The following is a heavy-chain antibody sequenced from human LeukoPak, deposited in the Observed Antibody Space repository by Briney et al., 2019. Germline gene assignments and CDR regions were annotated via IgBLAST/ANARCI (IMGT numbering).Heavy chain of an antibody. Sequence: SVKVSCKASGGTFSSYAISWVRQAPGQGLEWMGGIIPIFGTANYAQKFQGRVTITADESTSTAYMELSSLRSEDTAVYYCARVTRGDLIFDYWGQRTLVTVSS. J-gene: IGHJ4*02. CDR1: GGTFSSYA. D-gene: IGHD2-21*02. CDR2: IIPIFGTA. CDR3: ARVTRGDLIFDY. V-gene: IGHV1-69*13.